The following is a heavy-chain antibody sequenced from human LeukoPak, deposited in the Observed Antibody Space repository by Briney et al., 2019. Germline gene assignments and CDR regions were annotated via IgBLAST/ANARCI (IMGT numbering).Heavy chain of an antibody. J-gene: IGHJ5*02. V-gene: IGHV1-46*01. Sequence: ASVKVSCKASGYTFTSYYMHWVRQAPGQGLEWMGIINPSGGSTSYAQKFQGRVTITADKSTSTAYMELSSLRSEDTAVYYCARDGALRFLDRFDPWGQGTLVTVSS. D-gene: IGHD3-3*01. CDR2: INPSGGST. CDR3: ARDGALRFLDRFDP. CDR1: GYTFTSYY.